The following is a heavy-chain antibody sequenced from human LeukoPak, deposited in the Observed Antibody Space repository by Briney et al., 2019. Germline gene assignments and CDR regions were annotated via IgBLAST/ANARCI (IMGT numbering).Heavy chain of an antibody. D-gene: IGHD3-3*01. J-gene: IGHJ6*02. CDR3: ARTSQNTIFGVVISGFYYYYGMDV. Sequence: ASVKVSCKASGYTFTSYDINWVRQATGQGLGWMGWMNPNSGNTGYAQKFQGRVTMTRNTSISTAYMELSSLRSEDTAVYYCARTSQNTIFGVVISGFYYYYGMDVWGQGTTVTVSS. V-gene: IGHV1-8*01. CDR2: MNPNSGNT. CDR1: GYTFTSYD.